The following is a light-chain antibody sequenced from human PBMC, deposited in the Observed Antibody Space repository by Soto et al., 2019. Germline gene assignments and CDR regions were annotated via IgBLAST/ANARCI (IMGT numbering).Light chain of an antibody. V-gene: IGKV1-9*01. Sequence: DIQMTQSPSTLSGSVGDRVTITCGASQGISSYLAWYQQKPGKAPKLLIYTASTLQSGVPSRFSGSGSGTDFTLTISSLQAEDVAVYYCQQYYSTPLTFGGGTQVDIK. CDR2: TAS. CDR1: QGISSY. J-gene: IGKJ4*01. CDR3: QQYYSTPLT.